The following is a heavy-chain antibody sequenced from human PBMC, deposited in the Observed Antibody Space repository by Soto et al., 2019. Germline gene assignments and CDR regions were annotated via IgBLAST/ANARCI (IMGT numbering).Heavy chain of an antibody. V-gene: IGHV1-46*01. CDR2: INPSGGST. CDR3: ARRGIAAAGTFHGMDV. J-gene: IGHJ6*02. CDR1: GYTFTSYY. Sequence: QVQLVQSGAEVKKPGASVKVSCKASGYTFTSYYMHWVRQAPGQGLGWRGIINPSGGSTSYAQKFQGRVTMTRDTSTSTVYMELSSLRSEDTAVYYCARRGIAAAGTFHGMDVWGQGTTVTVSS. D-gene: IGHD6-13*01.